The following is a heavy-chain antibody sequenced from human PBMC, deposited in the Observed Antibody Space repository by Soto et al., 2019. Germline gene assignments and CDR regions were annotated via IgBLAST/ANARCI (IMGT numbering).Heavy chain of an antibody. CDR2: IIPILGIV. D-gene: IGHD5-18*01. CDR1: GGTFSSYT. Sequence: QVQLVQSGAEVKKPGSSVKVSCKASGGTFSSYTISWVRQAPGQGLEWMGRIIPILGIVNYAQKFQGRVTITADKSTSTAYMELSSLRSEDTAVYYCARTDTANLYYFDYWGQGTLVTVSS. J-gene: IGHJ4*02. CDR3: ARTDTANLYYFDY. V-gene: IGHV1-69*02.